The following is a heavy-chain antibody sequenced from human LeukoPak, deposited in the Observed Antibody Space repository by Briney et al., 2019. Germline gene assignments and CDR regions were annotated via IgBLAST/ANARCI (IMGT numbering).Heavy chain of an antibody. CDR2: ISTYSGET. Sequence: GASVKVSCKASGYTFSTYNINWVRQAPGQGLEWMGWISTYSGETNYAQKFQHRVTMSRDTSTNTAYLEVTRLNSDDTAVYFCARVCGVYGSDDAFDMWGQGTMVTVSS. J-gene: IGHJ3*02. V-gene: IGHV1-18*01. CDR1: GYTFSTYN. D-gene: IGHD5/OR15-5a*01. CDR3: ARVCGVYGSDDAFDM.